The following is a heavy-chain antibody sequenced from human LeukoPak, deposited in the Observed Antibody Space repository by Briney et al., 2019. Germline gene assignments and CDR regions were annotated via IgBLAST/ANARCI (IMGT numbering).Heavy chain of an antibody. D-gene: IGHD3-22*01. J-gene: IGHJ4*02. Sequence: PGGSMRLSCAASGFTFSSYWMSWVRQAPGKGLEWIGSIYHSGSTYYNPSLKSRVTISVDTSKNQFSLKLSSVTAADTAVYYCARGVDYYDSSGYFFGGQGTLVTVSS. CDR1: GFTFSSYW. CDR2: IYHSGST. CDR3: ARGVDYYDSSGYFF. V-gene: IGHV4-4*02.